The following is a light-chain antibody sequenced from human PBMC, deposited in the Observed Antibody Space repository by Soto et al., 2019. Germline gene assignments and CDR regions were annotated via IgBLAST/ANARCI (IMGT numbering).Light chain of an antibody. Sequence: QSALTQPRSVSGSPGQSVTISCTGTTSDVGSYNYVSWYQQLPDKAPKLMIFDVSRRPSGVPDRFSGSKSGNTASLTISGLQAEDDADYYCCSYTGSYTLVFGGGTQLTVL. CDR3: CSYTGSYTLV. CDR1: TSDVGSYNY. V-gene: IGLV2-11*01. J-gene: IGLJ7*01. CDR2: DVS.